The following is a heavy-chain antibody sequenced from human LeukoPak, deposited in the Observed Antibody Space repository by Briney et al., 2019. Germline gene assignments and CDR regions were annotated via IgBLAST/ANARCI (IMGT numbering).Heavy chain of an antibody. CDR3: ARVMGIAVANDY. CDR1: GYTFTSYD. J-gene: IGHJ4*02. CDR2: LNPNSGNT. Sequence: ASVKVSCKASGYTFTSYDINWVRQATGQGLEWMGWLNPNSGNTGYAQKFQGRVTMTRNTPISTAYMELSSLRSEDTAVYYCARVMGIAVANDYWGQGTLVTVSS. D-gene: IGHD6-19*01. V-gene: IGHV1-8*01.